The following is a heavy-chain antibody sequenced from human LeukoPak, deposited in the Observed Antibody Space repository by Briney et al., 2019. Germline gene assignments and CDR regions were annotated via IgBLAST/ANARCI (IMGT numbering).Heavy chain of an antibody. Sequence: SETLSLTCTVSGGSISSSSYYWGWIRQPPGKGLEWIGSIYYSGSSYYNPSLKSRVTISVDTSKNQFSLKLSSVTAADTAVYYCARLAKGTMVRGVRYFDLWGRGTLVTVSS. CDR3: ARLAKGTMVRGVRYFDL. D-gene: IGHD3-10*01. V-gene: IGHV4-39*01. J-gene: IGHJ2*01. CDR1: GGSISSSSYY. CDR2: IYYSGSS.